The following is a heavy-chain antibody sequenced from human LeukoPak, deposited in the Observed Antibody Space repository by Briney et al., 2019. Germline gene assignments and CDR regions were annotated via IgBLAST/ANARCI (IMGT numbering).Heavy chain of an antibody. CDR2: ISAYNGNT. CDR1: GYTITSQG. V-gene: IGHV1-18*01. CDR3: ARAVLGGLTIHHNYYYMDV. D-gene: IGHD3-16*01. J-gene: IGHJ6*03. Sequence: GASVKVSCKASGYTITSQGISWVRQAPGQGLEWMGWISAYNGNTNYAQKFQGRVSMTIDTSTSTAYMELRSLRSDDTAVYYCARAVLGGLTIHHNYYYMDVWGKGTTVTVSS.